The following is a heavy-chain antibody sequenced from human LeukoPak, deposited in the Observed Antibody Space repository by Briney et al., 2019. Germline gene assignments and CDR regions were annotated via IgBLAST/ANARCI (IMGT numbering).Heavy chain of an antibody. D-gene: IGHD3-16*02. V-gene: IGHV3-7*01. Sequence: VASGLSIIGQWMNWVRQAPGQGLEWVANIKHDGSEEYYVDSVKGRFTVSRDDGRNSVSLRMNSVRAEDTAVYYCGYTNNFYHWGQGTLVVVSS. J-gene: IGHJ4*02. CDR1: GLSIIGQW. CDR2: IKHDGSEE. CDR3: GYTNNFYH.